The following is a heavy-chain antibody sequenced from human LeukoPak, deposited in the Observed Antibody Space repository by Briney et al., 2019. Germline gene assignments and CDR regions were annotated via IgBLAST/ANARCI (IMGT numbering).Heavy chain of an antibody. CDR3: AISYSYGRIDY. D-gene: IGHD5-18*01. Sequence: ASVKVSCKASGYTFTSYYMHWVRQAPGQGLEWMGIINPSGGSTSYAQKFQGRVTMTRDTSTSTVHMELSSLRSEDTAVYYCAISYSYGRIDYWGQGTLVTVSS. CDR1: GYTFTSYY. CDR2: INPSGGST. V-gene: IGHV1-46*03. J-gene: IGHJ4*02.